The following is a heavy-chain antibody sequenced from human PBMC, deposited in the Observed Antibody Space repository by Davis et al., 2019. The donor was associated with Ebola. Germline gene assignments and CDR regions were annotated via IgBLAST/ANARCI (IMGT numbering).Heavy chain of an antibody. CDR3: AIDYSSSWRSGYYYYGMDV. Sequence: AASVKVSCKVSGYTLTELSMHWVRQAPGKGLEWMGGFDPEDGETIYAQKFQGRVTMTEDTSASTAYMELSSLRSEDTAVYYCAIDYSSSWRSGYYYYGMDVWGKGTTVTVSS. J-gene: IGHJ6*04. CDR2: FDPEDGET. V-gene: IGHV1-24*01. CDR1: GYTLTELS. D-gene: IGHD6-13*01.